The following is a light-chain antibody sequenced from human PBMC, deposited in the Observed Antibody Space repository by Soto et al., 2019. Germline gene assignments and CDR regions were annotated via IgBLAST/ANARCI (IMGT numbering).Light chain of an antibody. CDR1: QSLVSGNGKTY. V-gene: IGKV2-30*01. J-gene: IGKJ1*01. Sequence: DVVVTQSPLSLPVTLGQPASLSCRSSQSLVSGNGKTYLSWFQQRPGQSPRRLIYEVSNRDSGVPDRFSGSGSGTDFTLKISRVEAEDVRVYYCMQGTYGWTFGQGTKVEIK. CDR2: EVS. CDR3: MQGTYGWT.